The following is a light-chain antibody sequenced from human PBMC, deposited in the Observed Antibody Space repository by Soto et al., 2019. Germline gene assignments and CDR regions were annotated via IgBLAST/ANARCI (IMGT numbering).Light chain of an antibody. V-gene: IGKV1-5*01. CDR3: QQYRTYSGA. Sequence: DIQMTQSPSTLSASVGDRITITCRASQSISSWLAWYQQKPGKAPKVLIYDASRLESGVPSRFSGSASGTEFTPPISSLQADDFSTYYCQQYRTYSGAFRQRNKGEIK. CDR2: DAS. CDR1: QSISSW. J-gene: IGKJ1*01.